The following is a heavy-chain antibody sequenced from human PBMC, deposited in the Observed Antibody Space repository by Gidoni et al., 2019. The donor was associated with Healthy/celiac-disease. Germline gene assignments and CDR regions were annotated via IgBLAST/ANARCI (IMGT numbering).Heavy chain of an antibody. Sequence: QVQLVQSGSELKKPGASVKVSCKASGYTFTSYAMNWVRQAPGQGLEWMGWINTNTGNPTYAQGFTGRFVFSLDTSVSTAYLQISSLKAEDTAVYYCARVSLGGYCSSTSCYAAGFDPWGQGTLVTVSS. J-gene: IGHJ5*02. CDR1: GYTFTSYA. D-gene: IGHD2-2*01. CDR3: ARVSLGGYCSSTSCYAAGFDP. V-gene: IGHV7-4-1*02. CDR2: INTNTGNP.